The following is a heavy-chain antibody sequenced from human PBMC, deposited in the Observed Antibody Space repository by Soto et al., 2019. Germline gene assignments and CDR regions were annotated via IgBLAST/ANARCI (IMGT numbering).Heavy chain of an antibody. J-gene: IGHJ4*02. V-gene: IGHV3-15*01. CDR2: IKSKTDGGTT. D-gene: IGHD3-9*01. CDR1: GITFSNTW. CDR3: RSYFDWVRGF. Sequence: GSLRLSCAASGITFSNTWMGWIRQAPGKGLEWVGRIKSKTDGGTTDYAAPLKGRFTISRDDSKDILYLQMNSLKTEDTAIYYCRSYFDWVRGFWGQGTLVTVSS.